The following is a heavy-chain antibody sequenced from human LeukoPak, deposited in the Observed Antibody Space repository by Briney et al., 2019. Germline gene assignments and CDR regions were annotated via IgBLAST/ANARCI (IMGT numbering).Heavy chain of an antibody. CDR3: AKSDSAGSTYALDI. CDR2: ISWNSGTI. J-gene: IGHJ3*02. Sequence: PGGSLRLSCAAFGFTFEDYAMYWVRQVPGKGLEWVSDISWNSGTIGYADSVKGRFTSSRDNAKKSLYLQMNSQRPEDTAMYYCAKSDSAGSTYALDIWGQGTLVTVSS. D-gene: IGHD1-1*01. CDR1: GFTFEDYA. V-gene: IGHV3-9*01.